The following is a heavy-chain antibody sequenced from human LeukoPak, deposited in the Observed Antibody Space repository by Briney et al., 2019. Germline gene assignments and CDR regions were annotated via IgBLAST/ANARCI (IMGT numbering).Heavy chain of an antibody. V-gene: IGHV3-48*03. J-gene: IGHJ3*02. D-gene: IGHD3-16*02. CDR2: ISSSGSTI. CDR1: GFTFSSYE. Sequence: PGGSLRLSCAASGFTFSSYEMNWVRQAPGKGLEWVSYISSSGSTIYYADSVKGRFTISRDNAKNSLYLQMNSLRAEDTAVYYCAREGHRITFGGVIFAFDIWGQGTMVTVSS. CDR3: AREGHRITFGGVIFAFDI.